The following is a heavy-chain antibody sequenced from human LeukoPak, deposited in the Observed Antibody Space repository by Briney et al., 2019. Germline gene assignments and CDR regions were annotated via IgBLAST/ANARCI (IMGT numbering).Heavy chain of an antibody. CDR1: GFTFSSYT. D-gene: IGHD6-19*01. Sequence: GGSLRLSCAASGFTFSSYTMNWLRQAPGKGLEWVAAISYDERNIFYGDSVKGRFTISRDNSKDTVYLQINRLRTEDTAVYYCAREAISGWTDHWGQGTLVTVSS. CDR2: ISYDERNI. V-gene: IGHV3-30-3*01. J-gene: IGHJ5*02. CDR3: AREAISGWTDH.